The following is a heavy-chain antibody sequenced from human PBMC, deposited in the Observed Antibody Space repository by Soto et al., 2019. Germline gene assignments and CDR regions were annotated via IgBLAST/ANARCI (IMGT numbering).Heavy chain of an antibody. CDR1: GFTFSSYA. CDR3: AKGKGLRFLEWLWWFDP. Sequence: GGSLRLSCAASGFTFSSYAMSWVRQAPGKGLEWVSAISGSGGSTYYADSVKGRFTISRDNSKNTLYLQMNSLRAEDTAVYYCAKGKGLRFLEWLWWFDPWGQGTLVTVSS. V-gene: IGHV3-23*01. D-gene: IGHD3-3*01. CDR2: ISGSGGST. J-gene: IGHJ5*02.